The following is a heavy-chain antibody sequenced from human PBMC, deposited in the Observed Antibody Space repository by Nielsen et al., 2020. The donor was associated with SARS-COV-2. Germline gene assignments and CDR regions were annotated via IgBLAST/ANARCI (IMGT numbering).Heavy chain of an antibody. J-gene: IGHJ4*02. CDR3: AKGSQFSSSWYDY. V-gene: IGHV3-23*01. CDR2: ISGSGGST. Sequence: GGSLRLSCAASGFTFNSYAMSWVRQAPGKGLEWVSAISGSGGSTYYADSVKGRFTISRDNSKNTLYLQMNSLRAEDTAAYYCAKGSQFSSSWYDYWGQGTLVTVSS. D-gene: IGHD6-13*01. CDR1: GFTFNSYA.